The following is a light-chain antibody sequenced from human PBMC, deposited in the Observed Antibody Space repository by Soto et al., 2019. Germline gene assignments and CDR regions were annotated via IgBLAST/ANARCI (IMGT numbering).Light chain of an antibody. V-gene: IGKV1-39*01. CDR1: QTINRY. CDR2: AAS. CDR3: QQTYSSPWT. Sequence: IPMTQSPSSLSVSVGDRVTITCRASQTINRYLSWYQQKPGKAPNLLISAASTLQAGVPSRFSGSESGTEFTLTISSLQPEDFATYYCQQTYSSPWTFGQGTKVEIK. J-gene: IGKJ1*01.